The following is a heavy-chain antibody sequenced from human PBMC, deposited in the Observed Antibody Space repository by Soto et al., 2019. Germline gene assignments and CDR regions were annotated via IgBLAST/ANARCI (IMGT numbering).Heavy chain of an antibody. CDR3: AKDQYRDAFWSGLRFDP. V-gene: IGHV3-23*01. CDR1: GFTFSSYA. Sequence: GGSLRLSCAASGFTFSSYAMTWVRQAPGKGLGWVSAISGSGGSTYYADSVKGRFTISRDNSKNTLYLQMNSLRAEDTAVYYCAKDQYRDAFWSGLRFDPWGQGILVTVSS. CDR2: ISGSGGST. J-gene: IGHJ5*02. D-gene: IGHD3-3*01.